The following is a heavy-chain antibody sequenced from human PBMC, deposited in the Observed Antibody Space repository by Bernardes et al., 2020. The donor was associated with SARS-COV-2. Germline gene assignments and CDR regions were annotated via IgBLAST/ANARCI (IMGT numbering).Heavy chain of an antibody. V-gene: IGHV1-3*01. D-gene: IGHD6-19*01. Sequence: ASVKVSCKASGYTFSSYAMYWVRQAPGQRLEWMGWINPGNGNTKYSQKFQGRLTITSDTSATTAYMELNSLRSEDTAVYYCARHSSEYSSGWYYFDFWGQGTQVTVAT. CDR1: GYTFSSYA. CDR3: ARHSSEYSSGWYYFDF. J-gene: IGHJ4*02. CDR2: INPGNGNT.